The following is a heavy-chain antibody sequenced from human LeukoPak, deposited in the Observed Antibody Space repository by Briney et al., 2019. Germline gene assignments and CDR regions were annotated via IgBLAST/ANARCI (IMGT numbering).Heavy chain of an antibody. V-gene: IGHV1-46*01. Sequence: ASVKVSCKASGYTFTSYYMHWVRQAPGQGLEWMGIINPSGGSTSYAQKFQGRVTMTRDTSTSTVYTELSSLRSEDTAVYYCARDSGTDYVWGSYLSYFDYWGQGTLVTVSS. D-gene: IGHD3-16*02. CDR2: INPSGGST. CDR3: ARDSGTDYVWGSYLSYFDY. CDR1: GYTFTSYY. J-gene: IGHJ4*02.